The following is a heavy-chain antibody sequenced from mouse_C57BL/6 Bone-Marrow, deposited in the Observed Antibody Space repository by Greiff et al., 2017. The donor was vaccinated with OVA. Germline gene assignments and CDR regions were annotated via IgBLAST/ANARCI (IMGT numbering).Heavy chain of an antibody. CDR3: ARSLHWDVGYFDY. Sequence: LQESGPELVKPGASVKISCKASGYAFSSSWMNWVKQRPGKGLEWIGRIYPGDGDTNYNGKFKGKATLTADKSSRTAYMQLSSLTSEDSAVYFCARSLHWDVGYFDYWGQGTTLTVSS. V-gene: IGHV1-82*01. CDR2: IYPGDGDT. D-gene: IGHD4-1*01. CDR1: GYAFSSSW. J-gene: IGHJ2*01.